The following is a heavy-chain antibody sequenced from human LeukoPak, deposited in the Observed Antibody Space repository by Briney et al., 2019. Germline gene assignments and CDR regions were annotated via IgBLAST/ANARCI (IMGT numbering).Heavy chain of an antibody. CDR3: ARGPYCGGDCYSSPFFAQ. V-gene: IGHV1-2*02. J-gene: IGHJ4*02. CDR2: INSNSGGT. D-gene: IGHD2-21*02. CDR1: GYTFTGYY. Sequence: GASVKVSCKAAGYTFTGYYMHWVRQAPGQGLEWMGWINSNSGGTNYAQNFQGRVTMTRDTSISTAYMEVSTLRSDDTAVYYCARGPYCGGDCYSSPFFAQWGQETLVTVSS.